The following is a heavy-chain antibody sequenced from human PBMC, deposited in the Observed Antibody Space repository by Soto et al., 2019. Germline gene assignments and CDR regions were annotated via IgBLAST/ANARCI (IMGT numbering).Heavy chain of an antibody. CDR2: IRSKADSYAT. J-gene: IGHJ3*02. CDR1: GFTFSGSA. V-gene: IGHV3-73*01. CDR3: TRRFLDRSSNAFDI. Sequence: PGGSLRLSCAASGFTFSGSAMHWVRQASGEGLEWVGRIRSKADSYATAYAASVKGRFTISRDDSKNTAYLQMNSLKTEDTAVYYCTRRFLDRSSNAFDIWGQGTMVTVSS. D-gene: IGHD3-3*01.